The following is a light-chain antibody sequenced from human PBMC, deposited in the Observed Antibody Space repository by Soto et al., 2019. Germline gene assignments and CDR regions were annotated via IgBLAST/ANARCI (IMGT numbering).Light chain of an antibody. CDR1: QNISNY. CDR2: DVS. CDR3: QQTRAYPST. J-gene: IGKJ4*01. Sequence: EMVLTQPPATLSLSPGKRATLSCRASQNISNYLIWYQQKPGQAPRLLIYDVSNRATGIPARFSGSGSGTDFTLTISSLQAEDFASYYCQQTRAYPSTFGGGTKVDI. V-gene: IGKV3-11*01.